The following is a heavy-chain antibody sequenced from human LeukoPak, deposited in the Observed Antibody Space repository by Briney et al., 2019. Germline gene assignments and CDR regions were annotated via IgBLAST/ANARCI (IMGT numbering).Heavy chain of an antibody. CDR2: ISYDGSNK. CDR1: GFTFSSYG. V-gene: IGHV3-30*18. CDR3: AKDVSGSYSNYYYYGMDV. J-gene: IGHJ6*02. D-gene: IGHD3-10*01. Sequence: PGGSLRLSCAASGFTFSSYGMHWVRQAPGKGLEWVAVISYDGSNKYYADSVKGRFTISRDNSKNTLYLQMNSLRAEDTAVYYCAKDVSGSYSNYYYYGMDVWGQGTTVTVSS.